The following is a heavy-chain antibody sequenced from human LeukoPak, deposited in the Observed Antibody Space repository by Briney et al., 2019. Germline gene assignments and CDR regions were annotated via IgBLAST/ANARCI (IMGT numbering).Heavy chain of an antibody. CDR2: ISTSSSTI. D-gene: IGHD5-18*01. V-gene: IGHV3-48*04. J-gene: IGHJ6*03. CDR3: ARVPSGYTLGYGYYYYYMDV. CDR1: GFTFSDYT. Sequence: GGSLRLSCAVSGFTFSDYTMTWVRQAPGKGLEWVSYISTSSSTIYYADSVKGRFTISRDNTKNALYLQMNSLRAEDTAVYYCARVPSGYTLGYGYYYYYMDVWDKGTTVTVSS.